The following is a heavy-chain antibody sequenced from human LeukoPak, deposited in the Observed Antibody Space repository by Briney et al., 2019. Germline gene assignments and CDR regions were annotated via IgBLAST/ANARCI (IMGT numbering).Heavy chain of an antibody. CDR2: IRYDGNNK. CDR1: GFTFSSYG. Sequence: GGSLRLSCAASGFTFSSYGMHWVRQAPGKGLEWVAFIRYDGNNKYYSDSVKGRFTISRDNAKNSLYLQMNSLRAEDTAVYYCARPYCSGGSCYSDYWGQGTLVTVSS. CDR3: ARPYCSGGSCYSDY. J-gene: IGHJ4*02. V-gene: IGHV3-30*02. D-gene: IGHD2-15*01.